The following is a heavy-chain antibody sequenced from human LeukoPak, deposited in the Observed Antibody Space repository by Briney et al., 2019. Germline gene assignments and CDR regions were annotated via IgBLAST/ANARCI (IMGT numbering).Heavy chain of an antibody. D-gene: IGHD5-12*01. CDR3: ARVATVSAPTNYGLDA. Sequence: GGSLRLSCAASGFTFSDHYMDWLRQAPGKGLEWVGRSRNKANSYTTEYAASVKGRFTLSRDDSKNSLYLQMNSLKTEDTAVYYCARVATVSAPTNYGLDAWGQGTTVIVSS. J-gene: IGHJ6*02. CDR2: SRNKANSYTT. V-gene: IGHV3-72*01. CDR1: GFTFSDHY.